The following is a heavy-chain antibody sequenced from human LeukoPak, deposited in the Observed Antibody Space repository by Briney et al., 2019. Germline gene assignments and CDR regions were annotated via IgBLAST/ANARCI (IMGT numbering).Heavy chain of an antibody. CDR3: ARPNYGDYIFGFDY. J-gene: IGHJ4*02. CDR2: IYYSGNT. Sequence: PSETLSLTCTVSGGSVSRSSYYWGWIRQPPGKGLEWIGSIYYSGNTHYNPSLKSRVSISVDTSKNQFSLKMSSVTAADTAIYYCARPNYGDYIFGFDYWGQGILVTVSS. D-gene: IGHD4-17*01. CDR1: GGSVSRSSYY. V-gene: IGHV4-39*01.